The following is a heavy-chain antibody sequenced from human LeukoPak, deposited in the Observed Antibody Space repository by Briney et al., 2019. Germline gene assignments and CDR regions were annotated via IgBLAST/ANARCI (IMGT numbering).Heavy chain of an antibody. Sequence: SETLSLTCSVYGGSFSSYYWSWIRQPPGKGLEWIGEINDSGGTNYNPSLKSRFTLSVDTPKNQFSLKLSSVTAADTAIYYCARGPRGAKSSGWYLLGFDYWGQGTLVTVSS. J-gene: IGHJ4*02. V-gene: IGHV4-34*01. CDR2: INDSGGT. CDR1: GGSFSSYY. CDR3: ARGPRGAKSSGWYLLGFDY. D-gene: IGHD6-19*01.